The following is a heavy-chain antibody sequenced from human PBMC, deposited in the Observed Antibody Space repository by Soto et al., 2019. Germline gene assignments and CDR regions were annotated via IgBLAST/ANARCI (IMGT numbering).Heavy chain of an antibody. CDR3: ARSTTLRGYSGYDSMGGMDV. D-gene: IGHD5-12*01. J-gene: IGHJ6*02. V-gene: IGHV5-10-1*01. Sequence: GESLKISCKGSGYSFTSYWISWVRQMPGTGLEWMGRIDPSDSYTNYSPSFQGHVTISADKSISTAYLQWSSLEASDTAMYYCARSTTLRGYSGYDSMGGMDVWGQGTTVTVSS. CDR2: IDPSDSYT. CDR1: GYSFTSYW.